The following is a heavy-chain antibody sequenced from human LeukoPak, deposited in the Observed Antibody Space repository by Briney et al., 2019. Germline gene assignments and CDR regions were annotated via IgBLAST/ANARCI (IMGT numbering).Heavy chain of an antibody. CDR3: ARGRSNYYGMDV. Sequence: SETLSLTCSVSDGSINSYYWNWIRRPPGKGLEWIGYIHYNGNTNYSPSLKSRVTMSVDTSKNLFSLKVSSVTAADTAVYYCARGRSNYYGMDVWGQGTTVTVSS. CDR2: IHYNGNT. CDR1: DGSINSYY. D-gene: IGHD1-26*01. J-gene: IGHJ6*02. V-gene: IGHV4-59*01.